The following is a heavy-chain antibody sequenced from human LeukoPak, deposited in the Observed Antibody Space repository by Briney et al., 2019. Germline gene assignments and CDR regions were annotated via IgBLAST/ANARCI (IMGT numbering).Heavy chain of an antibody. D-gene: IGHD3-10*01. CDR1: GFTFDDYA. CDR3: AKDMGKRAYYYGSGSYYNKFDY. CDR2: ISWDGGST. Sequence: GGSLRLSCAASGFTFDDYAMHWVRHAPGKGLEWVSLISWDGGSTYYADSVKGRFTISRDNSKNSLYLQMNSLRAEDTALYYCAKDMGKRAYYYGSGSYYNKFDYWGQGTLVTVSS. V-gene: IGHV3-43D*03. J-gene: IGHJ4*02.